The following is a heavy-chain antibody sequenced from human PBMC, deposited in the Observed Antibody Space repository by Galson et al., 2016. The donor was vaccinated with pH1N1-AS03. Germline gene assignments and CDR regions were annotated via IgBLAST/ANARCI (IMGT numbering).Heavy chain of an antibody. J-gene: IGHJ4*01. Sequence: SLRLSCAASGFTFRSYGMHWVRQTPGKGLQWVAVISYDESKKLYADSVRGRSAISRDNSKNTLYLQMNSLRPEDTAVYFCARSQSFYVDYFDNWGQEPWSPSPQ. CDR3: ARSQSFYVDYFDN. CDR2: ISYDESKK. D-gene: IGHD3-10*02. V-gene: IGHV3-30*03. CDR1: GFTFRSYG.